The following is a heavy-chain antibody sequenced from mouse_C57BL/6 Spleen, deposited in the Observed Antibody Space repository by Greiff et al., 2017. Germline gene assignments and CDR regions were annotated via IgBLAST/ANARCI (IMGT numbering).Heavy chain of an antibody. Sequence: VKLMESGPGLVQPSQSLSITCTVSGFSLTSYGVHWVRQSPGKGLEWLGVIWSGGSTDYNAAFISRPSISKDNSKSQVFFKMNRLQADDTAIYYCARSLGRGRSLYYYAMDYWGQGTSVTVSS. J-gene: IGHJ4*01. D-gene: IGHD3-1*01. CDR3: ARSLGRGRSLYYYAMDY. CDR2: IWSGGST. CDR1: GFSLTSYG. V-gene: IGHV2-2*01.